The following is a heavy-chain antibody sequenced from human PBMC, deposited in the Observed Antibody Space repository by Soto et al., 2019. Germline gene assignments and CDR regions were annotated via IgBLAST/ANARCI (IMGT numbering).Heavy chain of an antibody. D-gene: IGHD3-22*01. CDR1: GFSLTNARLG. J-gene: IGHJ3*02. Sequence: QVTLKESGPVLVKPTETLRLTCTVSGFSLTNARLGVSGIRQPPGKALEWLGHIFSNDDTSYSASLRTRLTIPKDSSKSQVVLTMSNMDPVDTATYYCARIRDESTGYYSHDGAFDIWGQWTMVTVSS. CDR3: ARIRDESTGYYSHDGAFDI. V-gene: IGHV2-26*01. CDR2: IFSNDDT.